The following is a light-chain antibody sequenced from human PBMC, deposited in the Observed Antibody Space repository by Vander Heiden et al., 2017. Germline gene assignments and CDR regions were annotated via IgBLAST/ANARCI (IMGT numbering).Light chain of an antibody. CDR1: QGIRNY. V-gene: IGKV1-6*01. J-gene: IGKJ1*01. CDR2: AAS. CDR3: LQDYSYPRT. Sequence: IQMTQSQSSLFSSGGNRVITTCRTSQGIRNYLGWYQQSPGKAPKLLISAASSLQTGVPLRFSGTGSGTDFTLTIRSLQPEDFATYYCLQDYSYPRTFGQGTKVEIK.